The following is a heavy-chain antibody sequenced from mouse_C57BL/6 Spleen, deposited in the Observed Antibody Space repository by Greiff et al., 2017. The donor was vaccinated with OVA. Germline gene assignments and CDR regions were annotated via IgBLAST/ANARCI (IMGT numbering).Heavy chain of an antibody. Sequence: QVQLKESGAELVKPGASVKLSCKASGYTFTEYTIHWVKQRSGQGLEWIGWFYPGSGSIKYNEKFKDKATLTADKSSSTVYMELSRLTSEDSAVYFGARDEEELTEFDYAMDYWGQGTSVTVSS. J-gene: IGHJ4*01. CDR3: ARDEEELTEFDYAMDY. V-gene: IGHV1-62-2*01. D-gene: IGHD2-12*01. CDR1: GYTFTEYT. CDR2: FYPGSGSI.